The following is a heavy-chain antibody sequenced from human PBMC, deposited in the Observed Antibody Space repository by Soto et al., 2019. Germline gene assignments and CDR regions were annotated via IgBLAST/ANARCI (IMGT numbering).Heavy chain of an antibody. CDR3: ATDPSQMPAAGPEYFQH. J-gene: IGHJ1*01. CDR1: GYTLTELS. Sequence: GESLKISCKVSGYTLTELSMHWVRQAPGKGLEWMGGFDPEDGETIYAQKFQGRVTMTEDTSTDTAYMELSSLRSEDTAVYYCATDPSQMPAAGPEYFQHWGQGTLVTVSS. D-gene: IGHD6-13*01. V-gene: IGHV1-24*01. CDR2: FDPEDGET.